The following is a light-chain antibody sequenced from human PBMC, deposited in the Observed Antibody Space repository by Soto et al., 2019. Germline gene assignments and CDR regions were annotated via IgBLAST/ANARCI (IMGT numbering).Light chain of an antibody. CDR1: SSNIGSNY. CDR2: RNN. V-gene: IGLV1-47*01. Sequence: QSVLTQPPSASGTPGQRVTISCSGSSSNIGSNYVYWYHQLPGTAPKLLIYRNNQRPSGVPDRFSGSKSGTSACLAISGLRSEDEGDYYCAAWDDSLSGVVFGGGTKLTVL. CDR3: AAWDDSLSGVV. J-gene: IGLJ2*01.